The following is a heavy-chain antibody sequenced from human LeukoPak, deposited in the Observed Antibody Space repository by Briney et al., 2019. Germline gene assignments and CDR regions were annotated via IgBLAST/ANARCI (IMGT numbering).Heavy chain of an antibody. V-gene: IGHV1-46*01. J-gene: IGHJ4*02. D-gene: IGHD5-24*01. CDR1: GYTFTGYY. CDR3: ARDLGTRDGYNPPNLFDN. CDR2: INPSGGST. Sequence: ASVKVSCKASGYTFTGYYMHWVRQAPGQGLEWMGIINPSGGSTSYAQKFQGRVTLTADESTSTAYMELSSLRSDDTAVYYCARDLGTRDGYNPPNLFDNWGQGTLVTVSS.